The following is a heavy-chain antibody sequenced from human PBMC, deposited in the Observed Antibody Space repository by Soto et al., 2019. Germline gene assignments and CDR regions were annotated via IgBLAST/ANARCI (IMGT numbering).Heavy chain of an antibody. Sequence: SVKVSCKASGGTFSSYAISWVRQAPGQGLEWMGGIIPIFGTANYAQKFQGRVTITADESTSTAYMELSSLRSEDTAVYYCARSYSSGWPADDYWGQGTLVTVSS. CDR1: GGTFSSYA. J-gene: IGHJ4*02. CDR2: IIPIFGTA. D-gene: IGHD6-19*01. CDR3: ARSYSSGWPADDY. V-gene: IGHV1-69*13.